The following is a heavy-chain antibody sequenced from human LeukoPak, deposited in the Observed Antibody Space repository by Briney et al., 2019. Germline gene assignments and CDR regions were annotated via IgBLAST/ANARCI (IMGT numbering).Heavy chain of an antibody. Sequence: GASVKVSCKASGYTFTGYYMHWVRQAPGQGLEWMGWINPNSGGTNYAQKFQGRDTMTRDTSISTAYMELSRLRSDDTAVYYCARPLNYGGNTDFDYWGQGTLVTVSS. CDR1: GYTFTGYY. J-gene: IGHJ4*02. CDR3: ARPLNYGGNTDFDY. D-gene: IGHD4-23*01. V-gene: IGHV1-2*02. CDR2: INPNSGGT.